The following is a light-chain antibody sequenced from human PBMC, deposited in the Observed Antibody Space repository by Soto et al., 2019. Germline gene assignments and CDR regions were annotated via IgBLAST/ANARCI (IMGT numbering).Light chain of an antibody. J-gene: IGLJ2*01. CDR1: SSDIGAYDY. Sequence: QSVLTQPASVSGSPGQSITISCTGTSSDIGAYDYVSWYQQHPGQAPKLMIFEVSDRPSGASIRFSGSKSGNTASLTISGLQTEDEADYYCSSYTDTGHVVFGRGTKVTVL. CDR3: SSYTDTGHVV. CDR2: EVS. V-gene: IGLV2-14*01.